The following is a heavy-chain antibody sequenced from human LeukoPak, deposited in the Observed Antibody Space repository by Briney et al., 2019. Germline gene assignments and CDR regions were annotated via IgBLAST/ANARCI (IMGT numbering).Heavy chain of an antibody. J-gene: IGHJ4*02. Sequence: ASVKVSCKASGGTFSSYAISWVRQAPGQGLEWMGGIIPIFGTANYAQKFQGRVTITADESTSTAYMELSSLRSEDKAVYYCAREGSANEEGFDYWGQGTLVTVSS. V-gene: IGHV1-69*13. D-gene: IGHD4/OR15-4a*01. CDR2: IIPIFGTA. CDR3: AREGSANEEGFDY. CDR1: GGTFSSYA.